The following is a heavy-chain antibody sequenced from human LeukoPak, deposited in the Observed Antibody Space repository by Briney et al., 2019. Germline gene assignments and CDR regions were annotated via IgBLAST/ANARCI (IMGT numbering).Heavy chain of an antibody. V-gene: IGHV4-39*01. CDR1: GGSISSSSYY. CDR2: IYYSGST. Sequence: SETLSLTCTVSGGSISSSSYYWGWIRQPPGKGLEWIGSIYYSGSTYYNPSLKSRVTISVDTSKNQFSLKLSSVTAADTAVYYCARQAGVGAFFMPYGFDPWGQGTLVTVSS. J-gene: IGHJ5*02. CDR3: ARQAGVGAFFMPYGFDP. D-gene: IGHD1-26*01.